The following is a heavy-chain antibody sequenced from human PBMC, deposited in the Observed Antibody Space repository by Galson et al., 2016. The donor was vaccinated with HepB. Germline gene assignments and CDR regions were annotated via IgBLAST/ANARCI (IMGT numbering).Heavy chain of an antibody. CDR3: ASGYTSGV. CDR2: INQDASGK. Sequence: SLRLSCAASGFTFSNFAMHWVRQAPGKGLEWVASINQDASGKYYVDSVKGRFSISRDNVKNTLWLQMSGLRVDDTSMYCCASGYTSGVWGQGTMVTVSS. V-gene: IGHV3-7*01. CDR1: GFTFSNFA. D-gene: IGHD6-19*01. J-gene: IGHJ3*01.